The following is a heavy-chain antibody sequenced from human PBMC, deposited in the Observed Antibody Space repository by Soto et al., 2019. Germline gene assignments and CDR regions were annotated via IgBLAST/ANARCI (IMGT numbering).Heavy chain of an antibody. CDR3: AREGTEYSSSSSWFDP. D-gene: IGHD6-6*01. V-gene: IGHV1-2*02. CDR1: GYTFTGYY. CDR2: INPNSGGT. J-gene: IGHJ5*02. Sequence: QVQLVQSGAEVKKPGASVKVSCKASGYTFTGYYMHWVRQAPGQGLEWMGWINPNSGGTNYAQKFQGRVTMTRDTSISTAYMELSRLRYDDTAVYYCAREGTEYSSSSSWFDPWGQGTLVTVSS.